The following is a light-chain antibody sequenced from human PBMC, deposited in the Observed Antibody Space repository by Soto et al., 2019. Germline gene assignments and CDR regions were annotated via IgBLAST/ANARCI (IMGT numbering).Light chain of an antibody. V-gene: IGLV1-40*01. J-gene: IGLJ1*01. Sequence: QSVLTQPPSVSGAPGQRVTLSCTGSSSNIGAGYDVDWYQQLPGKAPKLLIYGNDNRPSGVPERFSGSKSGTSASLAITVLRADDEVDYYCQSYGCSPSANFVFGTGTKGTVL. CDR1: SSNIGAGYD. CDR2: GND. CDR3: QSYGCSPSANFV.